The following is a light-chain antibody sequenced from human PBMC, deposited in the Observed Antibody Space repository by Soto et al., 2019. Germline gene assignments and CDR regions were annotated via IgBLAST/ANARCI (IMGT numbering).Light chain of an antibody. Sequence: QPASVSGSPGQSITISCTGTSSDVGGYNYVSWYQQHPGKAPKLMIYDVSNRPSGVSNRFSGSKSGNTASLTISGLQAEDEAYYYCSSYTSSSTPYVFGTGTKSPS. J-gene: IGLJ1*01. CDR3: SSYTSSSTPYV. V-gene: IGLV2-14*01. CDR2: DVS. CDR1: SSDVGGYNY.